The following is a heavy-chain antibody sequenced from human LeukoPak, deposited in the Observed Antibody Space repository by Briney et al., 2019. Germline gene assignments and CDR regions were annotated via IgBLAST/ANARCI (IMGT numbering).Heavy chain of an antibody. CDR1: GYTFTSYG. Sequence: PEASVKVSCKASGYTFTSYGISWVRQAPGQGLEWMGWISAYNGNTNYAQKLQGRVTMTTDTSTSTAYMELRSLRSDDTAVYYCARDIQLELRYYYYGMDVWGQGTTVTVSS. V-gene: IGHV1-18*01. D-gene: IGHD1-1*01. CDR3: ARDIQLELRYYYYGMDV. J-gene: IGHJ6*02. CDR2: ISAYNGNT.